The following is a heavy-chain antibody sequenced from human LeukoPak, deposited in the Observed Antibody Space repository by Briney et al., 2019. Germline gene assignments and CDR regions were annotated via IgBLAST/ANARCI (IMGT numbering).Heavy chain of an antibody. CDR2: IYTSGST. CDR3: ARLYYYDSSGFKGLDAFDI. Sequence: PSQTLSLTCTVSGGSISSGSYYWSWIRQPAGKGLEWIGRIYTSGSTNYNPSLKSRVTISVDTSKNQFSLKLSSVTAADTAVYYCARLYYYDSSGFKGLDAFDIWGQGTMVTVSS. V-gene: IGHV4-61*02. CDR1: GGSISSGSYY. D-gene: IGHD3-22*01. J-gene: IGHJ3*02.